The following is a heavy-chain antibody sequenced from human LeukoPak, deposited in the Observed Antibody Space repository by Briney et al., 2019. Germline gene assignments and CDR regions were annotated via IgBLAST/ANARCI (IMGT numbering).Heavy chain of an antibody. J-gene: IGHJ5*02. Sequence: SETLSLTCAVYGGSFSGYYWSWIRQPPGKGLEWIGEINHSGSTNYNPSLKSRVTISVDTSKNQFPLKLSSVTAADTAVYYCARGRGSHCTNGVCYFGSWFDPWGQGTLVTVSS. CDR3: ARGRGSHCTNGVCYFGSWFDP. V-gene: IGHV4-34*01. D-gene: IGHD2-8*01. CDR1: GGSFSGYY. CDR2: INHSGST.